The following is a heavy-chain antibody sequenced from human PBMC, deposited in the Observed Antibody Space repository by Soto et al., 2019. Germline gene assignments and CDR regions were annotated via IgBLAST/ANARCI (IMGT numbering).Heavy chain of an antibody. CDR1: GFTFSDHF. V-gene: IGHV3-72*01. Sequence: EVQLVESGGGLVQAGGSLTLSCEASGFTFSDHFMDWVRQAPGKGLEWVGRIRNKANYYATEYAASVKGRFTIARDDSKTSGYLQMNSLQTEDTAVYYCARDLVWVAGPYNRYCMDVWGKGTTVTVSS. CDR2: IRNKANYYAT. CDR3: ARDLVWVAGPYNRYCMDV. D-gene: IGHD6-19*01. J-gene: IGHJ6*03.